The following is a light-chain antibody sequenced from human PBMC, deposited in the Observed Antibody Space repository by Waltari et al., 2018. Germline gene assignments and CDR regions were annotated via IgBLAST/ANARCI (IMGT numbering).Light chain of an antibody. J-gene: IGLJ1*01. V-gene: IGLV2-14*01. CDR2: EVT. CDR3: HSYTGSRTYV. CDR1: TNDVGGYTF. Sequence: QSALTQPASVSGSPAQSITIFCPGTTNDVGGYTFVSLYQHHPGKAPKLIIYEVTKRPSGVSTRFSGSKSGNTASLTISGLQAEDEADYYCHSYTGSRTYVFGTGTKVTVL.